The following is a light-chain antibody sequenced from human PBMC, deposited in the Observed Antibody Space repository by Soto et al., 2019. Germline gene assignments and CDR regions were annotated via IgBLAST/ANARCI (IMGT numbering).Light chain of an antibody. Sequence: DIQMTQSPSTLSASVGDRVTITCRASQSISSWLAWYQQKPGKAPKLLIYNASSLESGVPSRFSGSGSGTEFTLTISSLQPDDFAIYYCQQYSSYSPTFGQGTKVEIK. V-gene: IGKV1-5*03. J-gene: IGKJ1*01. CDR3: QQYSSYSPT. CDR2: NAS. CDR1: QSISSW.